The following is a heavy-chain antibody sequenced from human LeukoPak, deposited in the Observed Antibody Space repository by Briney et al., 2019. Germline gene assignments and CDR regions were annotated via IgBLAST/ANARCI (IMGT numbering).Heavy chain of an antibody. J-gene: IGHJ6*03. CDR3: ARGAVLWFRPKLYYYMDV. Sequence: SETLSLTCAVYGGSFNGYYWSWIRQPPGKGLEWIGEINHSGSTNYNPSLKSRVTISVDTSKNQFPLKLSSVTAADTAVYYCARGAVLWFRPKLYYYMDVWGKGTTVTVSS. D-gene: IGHD3-10*01. V-gene: IGHV4-34*01. CDR1: GGSFNGYY. CDR2: INHSGST.